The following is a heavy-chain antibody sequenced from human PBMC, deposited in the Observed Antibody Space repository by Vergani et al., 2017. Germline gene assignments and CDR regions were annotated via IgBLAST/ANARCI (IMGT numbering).Heavy chain of an antibody. CDR1: GYTFTNYW. Sequence: EVRLVQSGPEVTKPGESVKISCETSGYTFTNYWVAWVRQRPGKGLEWMGLIFPGDADTRYSPSFEGQVTISADTSTSTAYVQWPSLKASDTAVYFCARLPRGLRGMSLEYWGQGTLVTVSS. CDR2: IFPGDADT. D-gene: IGHD3-10*01. CDR3: ARLPRGLRGMSLEY. V-gene: IGHV5-51*01. J-gene: IGHJ4*02.